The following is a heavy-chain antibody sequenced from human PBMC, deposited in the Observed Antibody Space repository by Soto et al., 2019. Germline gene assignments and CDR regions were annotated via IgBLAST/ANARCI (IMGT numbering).Heavy chain of an antibody. CDR3: VRAPLDHSGYSDY. D-gene: IGHD3-22*01. V-gene: IGHV4-30-4*01. CDR1: GGSVSTGDFY. Sequence: SETLSLTCTVFGGSVSTGDFYWTWIRQPPGKGLEWIGYIYYSGSTYYNPSLKSRASISVDTSKNQFSLTLTSVTAADTAVYYFVRAPLDHSGYSDYCGQGTLVPVSS. J-gene: IGHJ4*02. CDR2: IYYSGST.